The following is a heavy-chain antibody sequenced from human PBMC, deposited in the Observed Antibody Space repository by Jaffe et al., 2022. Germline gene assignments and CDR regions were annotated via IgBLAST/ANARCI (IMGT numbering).Heavy chain of an antibody. CDR1: GFTFSSYG. Sequence: QVQLVESGGGVVQPGGSLRLSCAASGFTFSSYGMHWVRQAPGKGLEWVAFIRYDGSNKYYADSVKGRFTISRDNSKNTLYLQMNSLRAEDTAVYYCAKDRGSTRIVVVPAAMGGMYNWFDPWGQGTLVTVSS. CDR3: AKDRGSTRIVVVPAAMGGMYNWFDP. J-gene: IGHJ5*02. CDR2: IRYDGSNK. D-gene: IGHD2-2*01. V-gene: IGHV3-30*02.